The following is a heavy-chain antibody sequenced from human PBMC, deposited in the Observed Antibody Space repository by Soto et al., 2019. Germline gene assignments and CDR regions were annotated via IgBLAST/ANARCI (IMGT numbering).Heavy chain of an antibody. Sequence: PGGSRRLSCAAAAFTFSSDAIGWVRQDRREGFGWVSAITGSGGSTYCEDSVKGRLTMCRDDVKNTRFLRKNSLRADETAVYYCEKEGGPFDYWGQGTLVTVSS. V-gene: IGHV3-23*01. CDR3: EKEGGPFDY. J-gene: IGHJ4*02. CDR2: ITGSGGST. CDR1: AFTFSSDA. D-gene: IGHD6-25*01.